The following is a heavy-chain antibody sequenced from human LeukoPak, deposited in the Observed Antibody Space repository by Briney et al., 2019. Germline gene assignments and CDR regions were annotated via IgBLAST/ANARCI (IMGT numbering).Heavy chain of an antibody. D-gene: IGHD2-15*01. V-gene: IGHV1-8*01. CDR2: MNPNSGNT. CDR3: VRGGGGHWSGSSCYSDY. Sequence: ASVKVSCKASGYTFTSYDIDWVRQATGQGLEWMGWMNPNSGNTGYAQKFQGRVTMTRNTSISTAYMDLSSLRSEDTAVYYCVRGGGGHWSGSSCYSDYGRQGTLVTLSS. CDR1: GYTFTSYD. J-gene: IGHJ4*02.